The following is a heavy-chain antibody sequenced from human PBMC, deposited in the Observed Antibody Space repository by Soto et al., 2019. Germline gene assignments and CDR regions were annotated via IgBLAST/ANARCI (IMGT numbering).Heavy chain of an antibody. D-gene: IGHD3-22*01. CDR2: ISSSSSYI. J-gene: IGHJ4*02. CDR3: GVLTSYDRSGSYCY. CDR1: GFTFSSYS. V-gene: IGHV3-21*01. Sequence: EVQLVESGGGLVKPGGSLRLSCAASGFTFSSYSMNWVRQAPGKGLEWVSSISSSSSYIYYADSVKGRVTISRHNATLALYLAMSSLRAEDRAVYYCGVLTSYDRSGSYCYWGQGTVVTVSS.